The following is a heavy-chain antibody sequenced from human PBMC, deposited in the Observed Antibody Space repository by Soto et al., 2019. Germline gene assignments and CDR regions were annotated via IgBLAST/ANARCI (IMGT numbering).Heavy chain of an antibody. V-gene: IGHV4-34*01. J-gene: IGHJ6*02. Sequence: SETLSLTCAVYGGSFSGYYWSWIRQPPGKGLEWIGEINHSGSTNYNPSLKSRVTISVDTSKNQFSLKLSSVTAADTVGYYCASLCYDVWRGYYTSFYYYGMDVWGQGTTVTVSS. CDR1: GGSFSGYY. D-gene: IGHD3-3*01. CDR2: INHSGST. CDR3: ASLCYDVWRGYYTSFYYYGMDV.